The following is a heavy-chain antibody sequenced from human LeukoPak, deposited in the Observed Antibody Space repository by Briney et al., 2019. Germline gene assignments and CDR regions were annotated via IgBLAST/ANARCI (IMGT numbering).Heavy chain of an antibody. J-gene: IGHJ2*01. Sequence: GESLKISCKGSGYSFTSHWIGWVRQMPGKGLEWMGIIYVGDSDTRYSPSFQGQVTISADKSISTAYLQWSSLKASDSAMYYCARRLDYWYFDLWGRGTLVTVSS. V-gene: IGHV5-51*01. CDR2: IYVGDSDT. CDR1: GYSFTSHW. CDR3: ARRLDYWYFDL. D-gene: IGHD1-1*01.